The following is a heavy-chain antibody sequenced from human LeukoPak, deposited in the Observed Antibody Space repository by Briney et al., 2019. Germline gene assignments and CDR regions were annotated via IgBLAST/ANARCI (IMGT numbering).Heavy chain of an antibody. CDR2: IYSGGST. CDR1: GFTVSSNY. Sequence: GGSLRLSCAASGFTVSSNYMSWVRQAPGKGLEWVAIIYSGGSTFYADSVKGRFTISRDNSKNTLYLQMNSLSAEDTAVYYCARNDYGGNSDLPWWGQGTLVTVSS. D-gene: IGHD4-23*01. CDR3: ARNDYGGNSDLPW. J-gene: IGHJ4*02. V-gene: IGHV3-53*01.